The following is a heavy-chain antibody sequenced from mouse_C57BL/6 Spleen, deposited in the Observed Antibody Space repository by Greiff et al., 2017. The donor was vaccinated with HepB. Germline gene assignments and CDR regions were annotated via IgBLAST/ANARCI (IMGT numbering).Heavy chain of an antibody. D-gene: IGHD2-3*01. CDR2: IYPGGGYT. CDR1: GYTFTNYW. J-gene: IGHJ4*01. Sequence: QVQLQQSGAELVRPGTSVKMSCKASGYTFTNYWIGWAKQRPGHGLEWIGDIYPGGGYTNYNEKFKGKATLTADKSSSTAYMQFSSLTSEDSAIYYCARGGDGYNYAMDYWGQGTSVTVSS. V-gene: IGHV1-63*01. CDR3: ARGGDGYNYAMDY.